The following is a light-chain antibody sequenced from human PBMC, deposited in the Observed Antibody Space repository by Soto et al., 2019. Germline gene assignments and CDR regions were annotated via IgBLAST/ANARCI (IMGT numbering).Light chain of an antibody. J-gene: IGKJ2*01. CDR1: QSVTSGY. CDR3: QQYGSSPWYT. CDR2: AAS. V-gene: IGKV3-20*01. Sequence: EIVLTQSPGTLSLSPGERATLSCRASQSVTSGYLAWYQQKPGQAPRLLIYAASSRATGILDRFSGSGSGTDFTLTISRLEPEDFAVYYCQQYGSSPWYTFGQGTKVEIK.